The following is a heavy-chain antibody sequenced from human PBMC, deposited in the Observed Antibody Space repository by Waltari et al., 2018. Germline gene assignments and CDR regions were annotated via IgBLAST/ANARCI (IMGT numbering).Heavy chain of an antibody. CDR3: ARDFEYTVSYGAFDM. Sequence: VQLVESGGGLVQPGWSLSLSCGAFGFTVSRYRSSWVRQVPGNGLEWVANINQDGSDKYYVDSVKGRFTISRDNAKDSLYLQMNGLRAEDTAIYYCARDFEYTVSYGAFDMWGQGTMVTVSS. D-gene: IGHD1-26*01. V-gene: IGHV3-7*01. CDR2: INQDGSDK. J-gene: IGHJ3*02. CDR1: GFTVSRYR.